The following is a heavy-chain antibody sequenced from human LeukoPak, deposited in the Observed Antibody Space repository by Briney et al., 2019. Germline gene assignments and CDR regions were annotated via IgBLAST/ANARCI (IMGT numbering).Heavy chain of an antibody. Sequence: GGSLRLSCAASGFTFSTYSMNWVRQAPGKGLEWVSYISSGSHTIYYADSVKGRFTISRDNAKNSLYLQMNSLRAEDTAVYYCASATPPGDAFDIWGQGTMVTVSS. CDR2: ISSGSHTI. V-gene: IGHV3-48*01. J-gene: IGHJ3*02. CDR1: GFTFSTYS. CDR3: ASATPPGDAFDI.